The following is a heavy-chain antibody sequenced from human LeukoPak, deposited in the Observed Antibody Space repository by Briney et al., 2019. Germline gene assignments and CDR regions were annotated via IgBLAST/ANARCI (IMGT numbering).Heavy chain of an antibody. J-gene: IGHJ4*02. V-gene: IGHV4-39*07. CDR3: ARGRRSPLDY. Sequence: SETLSLTCTVSGGSISSSNFYWGWIRQPPGTGLEWIGSIYYSGSTYYNPSLKSRVTISVDTSKNQFSLKLSSVTAADTAVYYCARGRRSPLDYWGQGTLVTVSS. CDR2: IYYSGST. CDR1: GGSISSSNFY.